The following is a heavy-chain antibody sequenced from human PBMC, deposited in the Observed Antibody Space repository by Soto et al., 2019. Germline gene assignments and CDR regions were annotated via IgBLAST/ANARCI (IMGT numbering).Heavy chain of an antibody. D-gene: IGHD3-22*01. CDR2: ISGYNGNT. V-gene: IGHV1-18*04. Sequence: QVQLGESGAEVKKPGASVKVSCKASGYTFTNYGISWVRQAPGQGLDWMGWISGYNGNTKYAQKFQGRVTMTTDTPTNTAYMDLRSLRSDDTAVYYCARDREYYYDSSGNYYYHYGMDVWGQGTTVTVS. J-gene: IGHJ6*02. CDR1: GYTFTNYG. CDR3: ARDREYYYDSSGNYYYHYGMDV.